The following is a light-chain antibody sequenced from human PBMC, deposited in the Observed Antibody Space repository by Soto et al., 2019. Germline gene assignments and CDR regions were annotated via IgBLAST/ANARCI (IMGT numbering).Light chain of an antibody. J-gene: IGKJ4*01. CDR1: QSVTSSY. CDR3: QQYGDSPLN. CDR2: GVS. Sequence: EIVLTQSPGTVSLSPWERATLSCRASQSVTSSYLAWYQQKPGQAPRLLIYGVSSRATGIPDRFSGSGAGTDFTLTISRLEPEDFAVYYCQQYGDSPLNFGGGTKVDIK. V-gene: IGKV3-20*01.